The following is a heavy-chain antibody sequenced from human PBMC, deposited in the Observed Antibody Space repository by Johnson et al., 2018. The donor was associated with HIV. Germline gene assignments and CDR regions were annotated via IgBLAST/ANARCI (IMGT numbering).Heavy chain of an antibody. Sequence: VQLVESGGGVVQPGRSLRLSCAASGFTFSSYAMHWVRQAPGKGLEWVTIISYDGSNKYYADSVKGRFTISRDNSKNTLYLQMNSLRAEDTAVYYCARVRYGGNSRSNAFDIWGQGTMVTVSS. V-gene: IGHV3-30*04. J-gene: IGHJ3*02. CDR2: ISYDGSNK. CDR1: GFTFSSYA. CDR3: ARVRYGGNSRSNAFDI. D-gene: IGHD4-23*01.